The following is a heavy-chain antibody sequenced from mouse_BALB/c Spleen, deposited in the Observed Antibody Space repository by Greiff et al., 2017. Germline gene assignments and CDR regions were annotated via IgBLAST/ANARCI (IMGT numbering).Heavy chain of an antibody. Sequence: EVKLQESGPELVKPGASVKISCKASGYTFTDYNMHWVKQSHGKSLEWIGYIYPYNGGTGYNQKFKSKATLTVDNSSSTAYMELRSLTSEDSAVYYCAKGYDEGFAYWGQGTLVTVSA. V-gene: IGHV1S29*02. J-gene: IGHJ3*01. CDR1: GYTFTDYN. D-gene: IGHD2-14*01. CDR2: IYPYNGGT. CDR3: AKGYDEGFAY.